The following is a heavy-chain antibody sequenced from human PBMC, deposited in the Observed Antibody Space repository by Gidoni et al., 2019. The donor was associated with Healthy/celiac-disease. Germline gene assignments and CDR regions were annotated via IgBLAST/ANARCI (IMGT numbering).Heavy chain of an antibody. V-gene: IGHV3-49*04. J-gene: IGHJ4*02. CDR3: TRDAEDSSGWYPDY. CDR2: IRSKAYGGTT. CDR1: GFTFGEYA. D-gene: IGHD6-19*01. Sequence: EVQLVESGGGLVQPGRSLRLSCTASGFTFGEYAMSWVRQAPGKGLEWVGFIRSKAYGGTTEYAASVKGRFTISRDDSKSIAYLQMNSLKTEDTAVYYCTRDAEDSSGWYPDYWGQGTLVTVSS.